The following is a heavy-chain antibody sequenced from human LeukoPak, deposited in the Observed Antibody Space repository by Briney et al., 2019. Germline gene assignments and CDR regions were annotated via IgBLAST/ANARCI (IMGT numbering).Heavy chain of an antibody. CDR3: ARVIRHYYDSSGYWDAFDI. Sequence: PSQTLSLTCTVSGGSISSGSYYWSWIRQPAGKGLEWIGRIYTSGSTNYSPSLKSRVTISVDTSKNQFSPKLSSVTAADTAVYYCARVIRHYYDSSGYWDAFDIWGQGTMVTVSS. V-gene: IGHV4-61*02. D-gene: IGHD3-22*01. CDR2: IYTSGST. J-gene: IGHJ3*02. CDR1: GGSISSGSYY.